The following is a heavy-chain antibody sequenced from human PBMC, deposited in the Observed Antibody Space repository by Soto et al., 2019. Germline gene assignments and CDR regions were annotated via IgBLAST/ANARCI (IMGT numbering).Heavy chain of an antibody. CDR3: ARGECFGELPFDY. J-gene: IGHJ4*02. D-gene: IGHD3-10*01. CDR1: GYTFSTYA. V-gene: IGHV1-3*01. Sequence: QVHLVQSVAEMIKPGASVKVSCKASGYTFSTYAITWVRQAPGQGLEWMGWTNADNGDTKFSQKFQGRVTITRDTSANTAYMDLSSLRPEDTAVYYCARGECFGELPFDYWGQGTLVTVSS. CDR2: TNADNGDT.